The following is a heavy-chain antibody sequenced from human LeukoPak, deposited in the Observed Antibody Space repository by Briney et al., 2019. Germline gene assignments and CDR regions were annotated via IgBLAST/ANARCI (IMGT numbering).Heavy chain of an antibody. V-gene: IGHV3-21*01. J-gene: IGHJ5*02. Sequence: GSLRLFCADSGIIVSSNWMSLVRQASGEGLGWVSSISSSSSYIYYADSVKGRFTISRDNAKNSLYLQMNSLRAEDTAVYYCARDFRPPYSNYVSVDTWAQGTLVTVSS. CDR3: ARDFRPPYSNYVSVDT. CDR1: GIIVSSNW. CDR2: ISSSSSYI. D-gene: IGHD4-11*01.